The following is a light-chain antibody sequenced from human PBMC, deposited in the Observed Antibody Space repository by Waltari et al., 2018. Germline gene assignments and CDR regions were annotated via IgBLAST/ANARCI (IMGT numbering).Light chain of an antibody. Sequence: DIVMTQSPDSLAVSMCERATINFKSSQSVLYSSNNRNYLGWYQHKPGQPPKLLIYWASTRESGVPDRFSGSGSGTDFTLTISSLQAEDVAVYYCQQYYTSPRTFGQGTKVEIK. J-gene: IGKJ1*01. CDR2: WAS. V-gene: IGKV4-1*01. CDR1: QSVLYSSNNRNY. CDR3: QQYYTSPRT.